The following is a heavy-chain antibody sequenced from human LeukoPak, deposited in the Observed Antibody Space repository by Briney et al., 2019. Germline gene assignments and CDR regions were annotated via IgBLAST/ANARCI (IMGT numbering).Heavy chain of an antibody. V-gene: IGHV5-51*01. CDR1: GYSFTSYW. D-gene: IGHD3-10*01. Sequence: GESLKISCKGSGYSFTSYWIGWVRQMPGKGREWMGIIYPGDSDTRYSPSFQGQVTISADKSISTAYLQWSSLKASDTAMYYCARAVRGDNYYYYYGMDVWGQGTTVTVSS. J-gene: IGHJ6*02. CDR2: IYPGDSDT. CDR3: ARAVRGDNYYYYYGMDV.